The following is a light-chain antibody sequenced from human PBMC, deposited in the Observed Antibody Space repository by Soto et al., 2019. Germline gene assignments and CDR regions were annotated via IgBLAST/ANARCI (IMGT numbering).Light chain of an antibody. V-gene: IGLV4-69*01. Sequence: QPVLTQSPSASASLGASVKLTCTLSSGHSSYAIAWHQQQPEKGPRYLMKLNSDGSHSKGDGIPDRFSGSSSGAESYLTISSLQSEDEADYYCQTWGTGMVFGGGTKLTVL. CDR2: LNSDGSH. CDR3: QTWGTGMV. CDR1: SGHSSYA. J-gene: IGLJ2*01.